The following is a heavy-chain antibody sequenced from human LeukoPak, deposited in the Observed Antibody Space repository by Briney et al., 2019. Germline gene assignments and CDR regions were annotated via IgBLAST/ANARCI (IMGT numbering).Heavy chain of an antibody. Sequence: GGSLRLSCAASGFTFSSYWMHWVRHAPGKGLVWVSRINSDGSSTSYADSVKGRFTISRDNAKNTLYLQMNSLRAEDTAVYYCARGYYYGSGSYSGNWFDPWGQGTLVTVSS. V-gene: IGHV3-74*01. CDR1: GFTFSSYW. D-gene: IGHD3-10*01. CDR3: ARGYYYGSGSYSGNWFDP. J-gene: IGHJ5*02. CDR2: INSDGSST.